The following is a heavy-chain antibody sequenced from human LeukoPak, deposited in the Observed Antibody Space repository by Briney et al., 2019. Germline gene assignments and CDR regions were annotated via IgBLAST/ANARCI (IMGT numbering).Heavy chain of an antibody. CDR1: GFIFSDYS. Sequence: GGSLRLSCAASGFIFSDYSMSWIRQAPGKGLEWVSYISTHSTYTHYADSVRGRFTISRDNAKNSLYLQMNSLRAEDTAMYYCASGYSDDAFDIWGQGTMVTVSS. J-gene: IGHJ3*02. D-gene: IGHD5-24*01. V-gene: IGHV3-11*06. CDR3: ASGYSDDAFDI. CDR2: ISTHSTYT.